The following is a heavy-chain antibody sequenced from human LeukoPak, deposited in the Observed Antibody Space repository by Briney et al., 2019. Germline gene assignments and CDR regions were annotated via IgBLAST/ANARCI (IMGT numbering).Heavy chain of an antibody. J-gene: IGHJ6*02. CDR2: ISGSGGST. CDR1: GFTFSSSA. Sequence: GGSLRLSCAASGFTFSSSAMSWVRQAPGKGLEWVSAISGSGGSTYYADSVKGRFTISRDNSKNTLYLQMNSLRAEDTAVYYCAKDLSPNYYDSSGYSRGYYYYGMDVWGQGTTVTVSS. V-gene: IGHV3-23*01. CDR3: AKDLSPNYYDSSGYSRGYYYYGMDV. D-gene: IGHD3-22*01.